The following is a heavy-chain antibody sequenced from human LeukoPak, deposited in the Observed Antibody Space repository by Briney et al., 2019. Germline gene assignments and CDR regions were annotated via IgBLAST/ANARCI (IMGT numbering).Heavy chain of an antibody. J-gene: IGHJ4*02. V-gene: IGHV1-69*06. CDR3: ARAPVWLVSPLDY. CDR1: GYTFTGYY. D-gene: IGHD5-18*01. Sequence: SVKVSCKASGYTFTGYYMHWVRQAPGQGLEWMGGIIPIFGTANYAQRFQGRVTITADKSTSTAYMELSSLRSEDTAVYYCARAPVWLVSPLDYWGQGTLVTVSS. CDR2: IIPIFGTA.